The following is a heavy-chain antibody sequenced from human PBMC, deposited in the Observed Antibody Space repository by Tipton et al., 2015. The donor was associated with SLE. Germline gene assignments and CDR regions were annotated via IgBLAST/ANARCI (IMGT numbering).Heavy chain of an antibody. D-gene: IGHD1-1*01. CDR2: ISYGGGT. Sequence: TLSLTCSVSGGSISSNYWIWIRQHPGKGLEWIGYISYGGGTNYNPSLKSRVTMSVDTSKNQFSLKLSSVTAADTAVYYCARDSGLEPTGYWGQGTLVTVSS. CDR1: GGSISSNY. CDR3: ARDSGLEPTGY. V-gene: IGHV4-59*12. J-gene: IGHJ4*02.